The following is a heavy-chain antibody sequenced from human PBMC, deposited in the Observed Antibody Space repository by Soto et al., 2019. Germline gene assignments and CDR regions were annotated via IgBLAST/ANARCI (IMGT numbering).Heavy chain of an antibody. V-gene: IGHV4-31*11. CDR3: AREDAARIAGWFDA. J-gene: IGHJ5*02. D-gene: IGHD6-6*01. CDR1: GGSIISASYS. Sequence: QVQLQESGPRLVKPSQTLSLSCAVSGGSIISASYSWNWIRQSPGRGLEWIGHIYSSGSTYYNPYLKRRVSISVDTSNHQFSLRLISVTAPDTAVYFCAREDAARIAGWFDAWGQGILVTVSS. CDR2: IYSSGST.